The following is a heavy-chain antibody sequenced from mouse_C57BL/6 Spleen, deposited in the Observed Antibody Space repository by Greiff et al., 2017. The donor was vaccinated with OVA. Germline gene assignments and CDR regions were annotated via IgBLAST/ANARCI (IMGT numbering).Heavy chain of an antibody. CDR2: IYPGSGNT. CDR3: ARSYCYYCYFDV. J-gene: IGHJ1*03. CDR1: GYTFTDYY. Sequence: QVQLQQSGAELVRPGASVKLSCKASGYTFTDYYINWVKQRPGQGLEWIARIYPGSGNTYYNEKFKGKSTLTSDKSSSTAYMQLISLTSDHSAVYFFARSYCYYCYFDVWGTGTTVTVSS. V-gene: IGHV1-76*01. D-gene: IGHD1-1*01.